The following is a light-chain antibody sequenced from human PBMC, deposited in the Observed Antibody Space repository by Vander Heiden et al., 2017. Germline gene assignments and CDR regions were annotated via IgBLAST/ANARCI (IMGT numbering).Light chain of an antibody. CDR2: DAS. CDR1: QDIRNY. Sequence: DIQMTQSPSSLSASVGDRITITCQATQDIRNYLHWYQQKPGKAPKLLIYDASNLETGVPSRFSGSGSGTHFTFTINSLQPEDIATYYCQQYINLPRTFGQGTKVEIK. V-gene: IGKV1-33*01. J-gene: IGKJ1*01. CDR3: QQYINLPRT.